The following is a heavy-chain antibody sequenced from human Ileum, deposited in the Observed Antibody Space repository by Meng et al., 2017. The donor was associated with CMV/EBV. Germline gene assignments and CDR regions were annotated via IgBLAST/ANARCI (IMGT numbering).Heavy chain of an antibody. CDR1: GTRFSDYA. D-gene: IGHD2-2*01. J-gene: IGHJ4*02. Sequence: EVQLLEAGGKLVQPGGSLRLSCTASGTRFSDYAMSWVRQAPGKGLEWVSAITGSGGTTYYAGSVRGRFAISRDNSKNTLYLSMNNLRAEDTAIYYCANGGIPAALYYFDYWGQGTLVTVYS. V-gene: IGHV3-23*01. CDR3: ANGGIPAALYYFDY. CDR2: ITGSGGTT.